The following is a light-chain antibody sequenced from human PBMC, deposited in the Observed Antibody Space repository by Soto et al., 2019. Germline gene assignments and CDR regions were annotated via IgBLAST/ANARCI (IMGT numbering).Light chain of an antibody. V-gene: IGLV2-11*01. CDR1: GSDVGGYNY. CDR2: DVS. Sequence: QSVLTQPRSVSGSPGQSVTISCTGTGSDVGGYNYVSWYQQRPGKAPKLMIYDVSKRPSGVPDRFSGSKSGNTASLTISGLQAEDEADYYCCSYAGSYTPVVFGGGTKLTVL. J-gene: IGLJ2*01. CDR3: CSYAGSYTPVV.